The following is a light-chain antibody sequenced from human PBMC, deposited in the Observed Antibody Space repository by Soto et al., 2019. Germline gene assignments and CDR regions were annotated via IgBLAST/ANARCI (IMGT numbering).Light chain of an antibody. Sequence: EIVLTHSPGTLSLSPGERATLSCRASQSVSSSYLAWYQQKPGQAPRLLIYGASSRATGIPDRFSGSGSGTDFTLTISRLESEDFGVYYCQQYGSSPGATFGQGTKVEI. V-gene: IGKV3-20*01. CDR1: QSVSSSY. CDR3: QQYGSSPGAT. CDR2: GAS. J-gene: IGKJ1*01.